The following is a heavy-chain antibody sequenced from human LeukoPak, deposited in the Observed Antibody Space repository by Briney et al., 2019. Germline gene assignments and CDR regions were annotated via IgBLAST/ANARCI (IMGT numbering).Heavy chain of an antibody. J-gene: IGHJ4*02. V-gene: IGHV3-21*01. CDR1: GFTFSSYS. CDR2: ISSSSSYI. Sequence: SGGSLRLSCAASGFTFSSYSMNWVRQAPGKGLEGGSSISSSSSYIYYADSGKGRFTISRDNAKNSLYLQMNSLRAEDTAVYYCARDKTRLLIDYWGQGTLVTVSS. D-gene: IGHD2/OR15-2a*01. CDR3: ARDKTRLLIDY.